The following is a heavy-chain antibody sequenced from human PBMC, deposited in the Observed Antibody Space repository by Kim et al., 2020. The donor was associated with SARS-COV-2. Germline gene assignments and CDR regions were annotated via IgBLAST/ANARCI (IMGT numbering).Heavy chain of an antibody. D-gene: IGHD3-3*02. CDR3: ARQPELAFFDY. CDR2: IYYSGST. V-gene: IGHV4-39*01. J-gene: IGHJ4*02. Sequence: SETLSLTCTVSGGSISSSSYYWGWIRQPPGKGLEWIGSIYYSGSTYYNPSLKSRVTISVDTSKNQFSLKLSSVTAADTAVYYCARQPELAFFDYWGQGTLVTVSS. CDR1: GGSISSSSYY.